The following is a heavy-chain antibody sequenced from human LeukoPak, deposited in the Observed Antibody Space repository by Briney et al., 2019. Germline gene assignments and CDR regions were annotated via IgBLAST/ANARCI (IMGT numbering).Heavy chain of an antibody. J-gene: IGHJ4*02. CDR3: ARQDTTVALWYFDY. D-gene: IGHD4-23*01. CDR2: IYYSGST. Sequence: TSETLSLTCTVSGGSISSYYWSWIRQPPGKGLEWIGYIYYSGSTNYNPSLKSRVTISVDTSKNQFSLKLSSVTAADTAVYYCARQDTTVALWYFDYWGQGTLVTVSS. V-gene: IGHV4-59*08. CDR1: GGSISSYY.